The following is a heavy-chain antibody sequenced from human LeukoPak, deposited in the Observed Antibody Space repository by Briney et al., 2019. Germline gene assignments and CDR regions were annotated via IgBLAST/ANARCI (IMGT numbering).Heavy chain of an antibody. D-gene: IGHD6-13*01. V-gene: IGHV3-33*01. Sequence: GGSLRLSCAASGLSFSNFGMHWVRQAPGKGLEWGAIIWHDGSNSYYADSVKGRFTISRDNSKNTLSLQMNSLRVEDTAVYYCVRGEYSSSWHSEYFQYWGQGTLVTVSS. CDR3: VRGEYSSSWHSEYFQY. CDR1: GLSFSNFG. CDR2: IWHDGSNS. J-gene: IGHJ1*01.